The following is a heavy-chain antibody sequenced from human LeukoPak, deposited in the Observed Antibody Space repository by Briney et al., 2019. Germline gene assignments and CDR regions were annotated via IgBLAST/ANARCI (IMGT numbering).Heavy chain of an antibody. Sequence: GASVTVSCKASGYTFTSYDINWVRQATGQGLEWMGWMNPNSGNTGYAQKFQGRVTIARNTSISTAYMELSSLRYEDTAVYYCAREAQWELLPVNWGQGTLVTVSS. CDR2: MNPNSGNT. V-gene: IGHV1-8*01. D-gene: IGHD1-26*01. CDR1: GYTFTSYD. CDR3: AREAQWELLPVN. J-gene: IGHJ4*02.